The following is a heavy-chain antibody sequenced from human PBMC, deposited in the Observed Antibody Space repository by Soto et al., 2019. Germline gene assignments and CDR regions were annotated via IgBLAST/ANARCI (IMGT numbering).Heavy chain of an antibody. Sequence: ASVEVSCKASGYTFTSYYMHWVRQAPGQGLEWMGIINPSGGSTSYAQKFQGRVTMTRDTSTSTVYMELSSLRSEDTAVYYCAREAAAYQVVPAANWFDPWGQGTLVTVSS. CDR1: GYTFTSYY. D-gene: IGHD2-2*01. J-gene: IGHJ5*02. CDR3: AREAAAYQVVPAANWFDP. CDR2: INPSGGST. V-gene: IGHV1-46*03.